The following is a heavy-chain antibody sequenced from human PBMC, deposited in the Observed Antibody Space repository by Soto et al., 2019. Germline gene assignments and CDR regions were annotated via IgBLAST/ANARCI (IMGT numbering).Heavy chain of an antibody. D-gene: IGHD2-15*01. V-gene: IGHV3-30*03. CDR1: GFTFSNFG. CDR2: ISSDGCDK. J-gene: IGHJ4*02. Sequence: QVQLVESGGGVVQPGRSPRLSCAASGFTFSNFGMHWVRQAPGKGLEWVAAISSDGCDKYYSHSVKDRFTISRDNSKNTLFLQMNSLRVEDTAVYYCVQGSEVARQELDHWGQGILVTVSS. CDR3: VQGSEVARQELDH.